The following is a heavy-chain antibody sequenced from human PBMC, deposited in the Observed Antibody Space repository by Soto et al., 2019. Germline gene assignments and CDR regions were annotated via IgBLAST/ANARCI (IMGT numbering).Heavy chain of an antibody. CDR1: GFTFSSYG. V-gene: IGHV3-33*01. J-gene: IGHJ4*02. D-gene: IGHD6-19*01. CDR3: ARDRGVAGTTLDY. Sequence: GGSLRLSCAASGFTFSSYGMHWVRQAPGKGLEWVAVIWYDGSNKYYADSVRGRFTISRDNSKNTLYLRMNSLRAEDTAVYYCARDRGVAGTTLDYWGQGTLVTVSS. CDR2: IWYDGSNK.